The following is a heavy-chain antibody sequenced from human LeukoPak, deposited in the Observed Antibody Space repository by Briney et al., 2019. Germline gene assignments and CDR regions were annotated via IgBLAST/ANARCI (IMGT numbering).Heavy chain of an antibody. Sequence: SETLSLTCAVYGGSFSGYYWSWIRQPPGKGLEWIGYIYYSGSTYYNPSLKSRVTISVDTSKNQFSLKLSSATAADTAVYYCARDEEYYGMDVWGQGTTVTVSS. CDR1: GGSFSGYY. V-gene: IGHV4-30-4*01. CDR2: IYYSGST. CDR3: ARDEEYYGMDV. J-gene: IGHJ6*02.